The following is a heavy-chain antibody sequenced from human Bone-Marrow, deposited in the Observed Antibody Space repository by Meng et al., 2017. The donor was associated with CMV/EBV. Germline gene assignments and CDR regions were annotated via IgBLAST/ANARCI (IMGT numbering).Heavy chain of an antibody. V-gene: IGHV5-51*01. J-gene: IGHJ6*02. CDR3: ARDISPHSSGWYYYYGMDV. D-gene: IGHD6-19*01. Sequence: KVSCKGSGYSFTSYWIGWVRQMPGKGLEWMGIIYPGVSDTRYSPSFQGQVTISADKSISTAYLQMNSLRAEDTAVYYCARDISPHSSGWYYYYGMDVWGQGTTVTVSS. CDR1: GYSFTSYW. CDR2: IYPGVSDT.